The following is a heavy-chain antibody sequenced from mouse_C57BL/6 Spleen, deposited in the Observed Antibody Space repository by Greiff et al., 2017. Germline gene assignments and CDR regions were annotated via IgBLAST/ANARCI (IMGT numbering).Heavy chain of an antibody. D-gene: IGHD3-2*02. Sequence: QVQLQQPGAELVKPRASVKLSCKASGYTFTSYWMQWVKQRPGQGLEWIGEIDPSDSYTNYNQKFKGKATLTVDTSSSTAYMQLSSLTSEDSAVYYCARGAAQATWAYWGQGTLVTVSA. CDR3: ARGAAQATWAY. CDR2: IDPSDSYT. V-gene: IGHV1-50*01. J-gene: IGHJ3*01. CDR1: GYTFTSYW.